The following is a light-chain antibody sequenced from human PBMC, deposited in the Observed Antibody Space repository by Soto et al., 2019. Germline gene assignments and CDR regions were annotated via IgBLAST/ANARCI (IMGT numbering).Light chain of an antibody. CDR1: QSVSNN. V-gene: IGKV3-15*01. CDR3: QQYTKWPLT. Sequence: EIVMTQSPATLSVSPGERATLSCRASQSVSNNLAWYQQKPGQAPRLLIYHASTRATGIPARFSGSGSGTEFTLTISSQLSEDFAVYYCQQYTKWPLTFGGGTKAEIK. J-gene: IGKJ4*01. CDR2: HAS.